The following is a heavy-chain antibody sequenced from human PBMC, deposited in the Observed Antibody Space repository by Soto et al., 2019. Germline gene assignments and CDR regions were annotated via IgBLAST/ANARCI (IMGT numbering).Heavy chain of an antibody. D-gene: IGHD5-12*01. CDR2: ISGSGGST. CDR3: AKDISRYAAYNWFDP. J-gene: IGHJ5*02. CDR1: GFTFSSYA. V-gene: IGHV3-23*01. Sequence: GGSLRLSCAASGFTFSSYAMSWVRQAPGKGLEWVSAISGSGGSTYYADSVKGRFTISRDNSKNTLYLQMNSLRAEDTDVYYCAKDISRYAAYNWFDPGGQGTLVTVSS.